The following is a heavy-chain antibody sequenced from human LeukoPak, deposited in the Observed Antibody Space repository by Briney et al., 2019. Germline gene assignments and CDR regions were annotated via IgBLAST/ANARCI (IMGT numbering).Heavy chain of an antibody. D-gene: IGHD1-14*01. V-gene: IGHV4-39*01. CDR3: ARRPGSYGSGHGDDN. Sequence: SETLSLTCSVCGGSISDGLYYWGWLRQPPGKGLQWIASIYYSGNTYYNPSLRSRVTISRDTSKNQFFLTLTSVTAADTAVYFCARRPGSYGSGHGDDNWGQGILVTVSS. CDR2: IYYSGNT. CDR1: GGSISDGLYY. J-gene: IGHJ4*02.